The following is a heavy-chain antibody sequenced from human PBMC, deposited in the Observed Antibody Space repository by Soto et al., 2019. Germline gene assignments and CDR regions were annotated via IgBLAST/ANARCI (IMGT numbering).Heavy chain of an antibody. Sequence: PSETLSLTGTVSGGSISSGDYYWSWIRQPPGKGLEWIGYIYYSGSTYYNPSLKSRVTISVDTSKNQISLKLTSPTAADTAVYYCARGVGSSPPQYWGRGTLVTAPQ. J-gene: IGHJ4*02. V-gene: IGHV4-30-4*02. CDR2: IYYSGST. CDR3: ARGVGSSPPQY. CDR1: GGSISSGDYY. D-gene: IGHD1-26*01.